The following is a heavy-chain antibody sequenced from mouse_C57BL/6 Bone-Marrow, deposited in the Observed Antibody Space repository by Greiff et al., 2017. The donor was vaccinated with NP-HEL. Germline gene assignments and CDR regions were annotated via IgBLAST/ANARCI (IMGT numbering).Heavy chain of an antibody. CDR3: VRHGGVFFYAMDY. J-gene: IGHJ4*01. CDR1: GFSFNTYA. Sequence: EVKLVESGGGLVQPKGSLKLSCAASGFSFNTYAMNWVRQAPGKGLEWVARIRSKSNNYATYYADSVKDRFTISRDDSESMLYLQMNNLKTEDTAMYYCVRHGGVFFYAMDYWGQGTSVTVSS. V-gene: IGHV10-1*01. CDR2: IRSKSNNYAT.